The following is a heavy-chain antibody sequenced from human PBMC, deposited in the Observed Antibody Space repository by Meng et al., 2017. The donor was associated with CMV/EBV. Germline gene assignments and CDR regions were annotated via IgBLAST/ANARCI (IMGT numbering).Heavy chain of an antibody. D-gene: IGHD1-1*01. J-gene: IGHJ6*02. Sequence: SETLSLTCTVSGGSISSYYWNWIRQPPGKGLEWIGYIYYSGSTNYNPSLKSRVTISVDTSKNQFSLKLSSVTAADTAVYYCARELEPSYGMDVWGQGTTVTVSS. CDR1: GGSISSYY. CDR2: IYYSGST. V-gene: IGHV4-59*01. CDR3: ARELEPSYGMDV.